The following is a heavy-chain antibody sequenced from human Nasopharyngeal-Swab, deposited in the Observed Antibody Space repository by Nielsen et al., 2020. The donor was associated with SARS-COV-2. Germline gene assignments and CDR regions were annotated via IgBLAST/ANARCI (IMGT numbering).Heavy chain of an antibody. CDR1: GFTVSSNY. D-gene: IGHD2-2*01. CDR3: ASPGYCSSTSCPGI. J-gene: IGHJ4*02. CDR2: IYSGGST. V-gene: IGHV3-66*01. Sequence: GRSLRLSCAASGFTVSSNYMSWVRQAPGKGLEWVSVIYSGGSTYYADSVKGRFTISRDNSKNTLYLQMNSLRAEDTAVYYCASPGYCSSTSCPGIWGQGTLVTVSS.